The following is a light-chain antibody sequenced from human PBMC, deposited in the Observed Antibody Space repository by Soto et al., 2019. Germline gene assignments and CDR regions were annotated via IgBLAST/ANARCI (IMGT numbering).Light chain of an antibody. CDR3: GAWDISLNVIL. CDR2: DNS. V-gene: IGLV1-51*01. Sequence: QSVLTQPPSVSAAPGQKVTISCSGSSSNLGNNYVAWYQQLPGTAPKLVIYDNSRRPPGIPDRFSGSKSGTSATLAITGLQTGDEADYYCGAWDISLNVILFGGGTKLTVL. J-gene: IGLJ2*01. CDR1: SSNLGNNY.